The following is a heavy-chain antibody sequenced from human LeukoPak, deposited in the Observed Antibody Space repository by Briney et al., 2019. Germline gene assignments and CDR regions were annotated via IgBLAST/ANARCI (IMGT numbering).Heavy chain of an antibody. CDR3: ARDRSATDVNDAFDI. D-gene: IGHD1-26*01. Sequence: GGSLRLSCAASGFTFDDYGMSWVRQAPGKGLEWVSSISSSSSYIYYADSVKGRFTISRDNAKNSLYLQMNSLRAEDTAVYYCARDRSATDVNDAFDIWGQGTMVTVSS. CDR1: GFTFDDYG. CDR2: ISSSSSYI. V-gene: IGHV3-21*01. J-gene: IGHJ3*02.